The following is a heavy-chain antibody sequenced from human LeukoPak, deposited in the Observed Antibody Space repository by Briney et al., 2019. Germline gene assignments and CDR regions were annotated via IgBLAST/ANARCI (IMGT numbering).Heavy chain of an antibody. CDR2: IYPGDSDT. J-gene: IGHJ6*02. Sequence: GESLKISCKGSGYSFTSYWIGWVRQMPGKGLEWMGIIYPGDSDTRYSPSFQGQVTISADKPISTAYLQWSSLKASDPAMYYCASTGYDIKGGMDVWGQGTTVTVSS. CDR1: GYSFTSYW. V-gene: IGHV5-51*04. CDR3: ASTGYDIKGGMDV. D-gene: IGHD3-9*01.